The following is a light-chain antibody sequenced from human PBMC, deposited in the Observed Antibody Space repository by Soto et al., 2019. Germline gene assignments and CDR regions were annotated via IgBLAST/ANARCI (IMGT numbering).Light chain of an antibody. CDR3: QQANSFL. CDR2: AAS. CDR1: QGISSW. V-gene: IGKV1-12*01. J-gene: IGKJ4*01. Sequence: DIQMTQSPSSVSASVGDRVTITCRASQGISSWLARYQQKPGKAPKLLIYAASSLQSGVPSRFSGSGSGTDFTLTISSLQPEDFATYYCQQANSFLFGGGTKVEIK.